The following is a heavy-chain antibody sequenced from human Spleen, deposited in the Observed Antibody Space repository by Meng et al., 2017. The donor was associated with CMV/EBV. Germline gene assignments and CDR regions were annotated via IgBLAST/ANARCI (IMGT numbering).Heavy chain of an antibody. CDR3: AKVAAAWAGDDAFDI. D-gene: IGHD6-13*01. J-gene: IGHJ3*02. CDR1: GFTFDDYA. Sequence: GGSLRLSCAASGFTFDDYAMHWVRQAPGKGLEWVSGISWNSGSIGYADSVKGRFTISRDNAKNSLYLQMNSLRAEDTALYYCAKVAAAWAGDDAFDIWGQGTMVTVSS. CDR2: ISWNSGSI. V-gene: IGHV3-9*01.